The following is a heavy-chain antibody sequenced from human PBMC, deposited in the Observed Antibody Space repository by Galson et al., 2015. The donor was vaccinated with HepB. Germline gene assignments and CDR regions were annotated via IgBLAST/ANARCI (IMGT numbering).Heavy chain of an antibody. V-gene: IGHV4-59*01. D-gene: IGHD7-27*01. CDR1: GGSINNNY. J-gene: IGHJ3*02. CDR3: ARVSLAQHWGPSPLNAFDI. Sequence: LSLTCSVSGGSINNNYWSWIRQPPGKGLEWIGYIYYSGTTTYNPSLKSRVTVSVDTSKNQFSLRLNSVTAADTAVYYCARVSLAQHWGPSPLNAFDIWGQGTMVTVSS. CDR2: IYYSGTT.